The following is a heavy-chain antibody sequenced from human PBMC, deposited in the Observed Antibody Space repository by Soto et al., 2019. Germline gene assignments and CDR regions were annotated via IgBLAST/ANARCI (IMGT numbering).Heavy chain of an antibody. CDR2: IWYDGSNK. CDR3: ARVRGDSSGYYYSHYYYYGMDV. V-gene: IGHV3-33*01. CDR1: GFTFSSYG. Sequence: GGSLRLSCAASGFTFSSYGMHWVRQAPGKGLEWVAVIWYDGSNKYYADSVKGRFTISRDNSKNTLYLQMNSLRAEDTAVYYCARVRGDSSGYYYSHYYYYGMDVWGQGTTVTVSS. J-gene: IGHJ6*02. D-gene: IGHD3-22*01.